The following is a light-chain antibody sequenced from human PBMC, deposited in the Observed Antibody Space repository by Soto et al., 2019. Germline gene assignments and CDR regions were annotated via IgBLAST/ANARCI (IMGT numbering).Light chain of an antibody. V-gene: IGLV2-11*01. CDR3: CSYAGTYTLV. Sequence: QSALTQPRSVSGSPGQSVTISCTGTSSDVGAYNYVSWYQQHPGKAPKLMLYDVSKRPSGVPDRFSGSKSGNTASLTISGLQAEDEADYYCCSYAGTYTLVFGGGTQLTVL. CDR2: DVS. J-gene: IGLJ3*02. CDR1: SSDVGAYNY.